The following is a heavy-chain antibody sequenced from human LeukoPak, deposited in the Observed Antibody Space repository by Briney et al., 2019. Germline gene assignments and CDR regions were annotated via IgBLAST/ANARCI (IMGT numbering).Heavy chain of an antibody. J-gene: IGHJ3*02. CDR1: GFTFSSYS. V-gene: IGHV3-21*01. CDR2: ISSSSSYI. Sequence: GGSLRLSCAASGFTFSSYSMNWVRQAPGKGLEWVSSISSSSSYIYYADSVKGRFTISRDNAKNSLYLQMNSLRAEDTAVYYCARSTHYYDSTYTLAFDIWGQGTMVTVSS. CDR3: ARSTHYYDSTYTLAFDI. D-gene: IGHD3-22*01.